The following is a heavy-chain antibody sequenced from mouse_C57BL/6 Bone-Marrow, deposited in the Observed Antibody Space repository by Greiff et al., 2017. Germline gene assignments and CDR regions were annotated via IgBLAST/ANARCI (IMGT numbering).Heavy chain of an antibody. CDR1: GYTFTGYW. V-gene: IGHV1-9*01. J-gene: IGHJ2*01. CDR3: ARGGIYYDYDPDY. D-gene: IGHD2-4*01. CDR2: ILPGSGST. Sequence: QVQLKESGAELMKPGASVKLSCKATGYTFTGYWIEWVKQRPGHGLEWIGEILPGSGSTNYNEKFKGKATFTADTSSNTAYMQLSSRTTDDSAIYYCARGGIYYDYDPDYWGQGTTLTVSS.